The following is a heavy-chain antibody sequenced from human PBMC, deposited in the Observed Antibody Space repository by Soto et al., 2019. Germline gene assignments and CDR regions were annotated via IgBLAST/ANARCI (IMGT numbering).Heavy chain of an antibody. CDR1: GFTFSRYA. V-gene: IGHV3-30-3*01. CDR2: ISYDGGNT. CDR3: ARDQAHYYDSSGYYPDY. Sequence: QVQLVESGGGVVQPGRSLRLSCTASGFTFSRYAIHWVRQAPGKGLEWVALISYDGGNTYYVDSVKGRFTISRDNSKNTLYLQMNSLRPEDTAVYYWARDQAHYYDSSGYYPDYWGQGTLVTVSS. J-gene: IGHJ4*02. D-gene: IGHD3-22*01.